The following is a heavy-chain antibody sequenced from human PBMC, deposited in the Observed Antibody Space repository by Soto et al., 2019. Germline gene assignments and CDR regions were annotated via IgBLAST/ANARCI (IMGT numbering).Heavy chain of an antibody. CDR3: AREFELRDSSGWSDYYYYGRDV. J-gene: IGHJ6*02. V-gene: IGHV3-30-3*01. D-gene: IGHD6-19*01. CDR2: ISYDGSNK. CDR1: GFTFSSYA. Sequence: QVQLVESGGGVVQPGRSLRLSCAASGFTFSSYAMHWVRQAPGKGLEWVAVISYDGSNKYYADSVKGRFTIYRDNSKNTLYLQMNSLRAEDTAVYYCAREFELRDSSGWSDYYYYGRDVWGQGTTVTVSS.